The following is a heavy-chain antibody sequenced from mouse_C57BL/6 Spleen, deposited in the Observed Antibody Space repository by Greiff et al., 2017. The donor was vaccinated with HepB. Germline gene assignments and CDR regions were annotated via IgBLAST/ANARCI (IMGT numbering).Heavy chain of an antibody. Sequence: VQLQQSGPELVKPGASVKISCKASGYTFTDYYINWVKQRPGQGLEWIGWIFPGSGGTYYNEKFKGKATLTVDKSSSTASMLLSSLTSADSAVYFCARGGFYYYGSSYGYFDYWGQGTTLTVSS. D-gene: IGHD1-1*01. J-gene: IGHJ2*01. CDR2: IFPGSGGT. CDR3: ARGGFYYYGSSYGYFDY. CDR1: GYTFTDYY. V-gene: IGHV1-75*01.